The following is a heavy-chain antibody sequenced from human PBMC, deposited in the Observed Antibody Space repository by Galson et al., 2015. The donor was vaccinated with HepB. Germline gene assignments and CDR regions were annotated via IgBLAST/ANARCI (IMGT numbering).Heavy chain of an antibody. D-gene: IGHD6-6*01. J-gene: IGHJ4*02. CDR2: INLSGGGT. V-gene: IGHV1-46*01. Sequence: SVKVSCKASGNTFTTYYMNWVRQAPGQGLEWMGMINLSGGGTASAEKFQGRVTMTRDTSTSTVYMEMSSLRSEDTAVYYCARGLGAAHLDYWGQGTLVTVSS. CDR3: ARGLGAAHLDY. CDR1: GNTFTTYY.